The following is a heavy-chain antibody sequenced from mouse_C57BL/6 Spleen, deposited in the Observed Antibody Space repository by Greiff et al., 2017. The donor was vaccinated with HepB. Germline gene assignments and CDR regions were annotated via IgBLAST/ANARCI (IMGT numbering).Heavy chain of an antibody. CDR1: GFTFSSYA. Sequence: DVHLVESGGGLVKPGGSLKLSCAASGFTFSSYAMSWVRQTPEKRLEWVATISDGGSYTYYPDNVKGRFTISRDNAKNNLYLQMSHLKSEDTAMYYCAREGYGNFDYWGQGTTLTVSS. CDR2: ISDGGSYT. CDR3: AREGYGNFDY. V-gene: IGHV5-4*01. J-gene: IGHJ2*01. D-gene: IGHD2-10*02.